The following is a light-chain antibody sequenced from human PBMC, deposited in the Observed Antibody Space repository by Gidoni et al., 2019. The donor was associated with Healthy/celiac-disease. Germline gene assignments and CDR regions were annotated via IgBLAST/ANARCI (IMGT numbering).Light chain of an antibody. CDR1: QSVLYRSNNKNY. CDR2: WSS. J-gene: IGKJ4*01. Sequence: IVMTQSPDSLAVSLGERATINCQSSQSVLYRSNNKNYLAWYQQKPGQPPKLLIYWSSTRESGVPDRFSGSGSVTDFTLTISSLQAEDVAVYYCQQYYSTLALTFGGGTKVEIK. CDR3: QQYYSTLALT. V-gene: IGKV4-1*01.